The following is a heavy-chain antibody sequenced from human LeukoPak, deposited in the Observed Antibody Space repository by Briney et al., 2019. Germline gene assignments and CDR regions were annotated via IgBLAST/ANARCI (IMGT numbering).Heavy chain of an antibody. Sequence: GGSLRLSCAVSGFAFGSEAMSWVRQAPGKGLEWVAFIRYDGSNKYYADSVKGRFTISRDNSKNTLYLQMNSLRAEDTAVYYCAKDRQQQLEYYFDYWGQGTLVTVSS. V-gene: IGHV3-30*02. D-gene: IGHD6-13*01. CDR3: AKDRQQQLEYYFDY. CDR2: IRYDGSNK. J-gene: IGHJ4*02. CDR1: GFAFGSEA.